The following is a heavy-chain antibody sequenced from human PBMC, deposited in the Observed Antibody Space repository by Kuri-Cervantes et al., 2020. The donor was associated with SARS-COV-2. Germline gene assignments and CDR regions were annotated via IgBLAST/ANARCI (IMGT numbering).Heavy chain of an antibody. Sequence: GESLKISCAASGFTFSSYSMNWVRQAPGKGLEWVGRIKSKTDGGTTDYAAPVKGRFTISRDDSKNTLYLQMNSLKTEDTAVYYCTRDVSGWYILRPEYLQHWGQGTLVTVSS. D-gene: IGHD6-19*01. CDR3: TRDVSGWYILRPEYLQH. CDR2: IKSKTDGGTT. CDR1: GFTFSSYS. V-gene: IGHV3-15*01. J-gene: IGHJ1*01.